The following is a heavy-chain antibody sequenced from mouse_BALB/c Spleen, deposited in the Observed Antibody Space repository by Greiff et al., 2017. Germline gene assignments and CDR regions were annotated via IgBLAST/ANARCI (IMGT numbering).Heavy chain of an antibody. Sequence: EVMLVESGGGLVQPGGSRKLSCAASGFTFSSFGMHWVRQAPEKGLEWVAYISSGSSTIYYADTVKGRFTISRDNPKNTLFLQMTSLRSEDTAMYYCARDYRYGYFDYWGQGTTLTVSS. J-gene: IGHJ2*01. CDR1: GFTFSSFG. V-gene: IGHV5-17*02. CDR3: ARDYRYGYFDY. D-gene: IGHD2-14*01. CDR2: ISSGSSTI.